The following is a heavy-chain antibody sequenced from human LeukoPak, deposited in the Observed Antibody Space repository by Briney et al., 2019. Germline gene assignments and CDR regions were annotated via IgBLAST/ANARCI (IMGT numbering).Heavy chain of an antibody. CDR2: IYYSGST. CDR1: GGSISSGGYS. Sequence: SQTLSLTCAVSGGSISSGGYSWSWIRQPPGKSLEWIGYIYYSGSTYYNPSLKSRVTISVDTSKNQFSLKLSSVTAADTAVYYCARGDDSSGKTGRLFDYWGQGTLVTVSS. J-gene: IGHJ4*02. CDR3: ARGDDSSGKTGRLFDY. V-gene: IGHV4-30-2*05. D-gene: IGHD3-22*01.